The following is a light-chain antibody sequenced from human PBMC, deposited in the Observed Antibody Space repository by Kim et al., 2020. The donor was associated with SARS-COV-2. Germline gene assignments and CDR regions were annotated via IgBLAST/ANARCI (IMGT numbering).Light chain of an antibody. CDR3: NSYASSSTLV. CDR2: GVS. Sequence: QSALTQPASVSGSPGQSITISCTGTSSDVGGYNYVSWYQQHPGKAPKLIIYGVSNRPSGVSSRFSGSKSGNTASLTISGLQPEDEADYYCNSYASSSTLVFGGGTQLTVL. J-gene: IGLJ3*02. V-gene: IGLV2-14*03. CDR1: SSDVGGYNY.